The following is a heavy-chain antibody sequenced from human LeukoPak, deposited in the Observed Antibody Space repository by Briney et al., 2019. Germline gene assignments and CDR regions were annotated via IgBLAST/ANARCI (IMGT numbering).Heavy chain of an antibody. J-gene: IGHJ5*02. CDR2: INTDGRST. CDR1: GFTFSNYW. Sequence: GGSLRLSCAASGFTFSNYWMHWGRQAPGKGLVWVSRINTDGRSTYYADSVKGRFTISRDNAKNTLYLQMNSLRAEDTALYYCAKEEGYWFDPWGQGTLVTVSS. CDR3: AKEEGYWFDP. V-gene: IGHV3-74*01.